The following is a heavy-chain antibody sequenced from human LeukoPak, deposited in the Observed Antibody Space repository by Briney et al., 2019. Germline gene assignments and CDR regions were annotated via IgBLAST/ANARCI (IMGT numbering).Heavy chain of an antibody. CDR3: ARVIAAAGTH. V-gene: IGHV3-66*01. CDR1: GFTVSSNY. D-gene: IGHD6-13*01. Sequence: GGSLRLSCAASGFTVSSNYMSWARQAPGKGLEWVSVIYSGGSTYYADSVKGRFTISRDNSKNTLYLQMNSLRAEDTAVYCCARVIAAAGTHWGQGTLVTVSS. J-gene: IGHJ4*02. CDR2: IYSGGST.